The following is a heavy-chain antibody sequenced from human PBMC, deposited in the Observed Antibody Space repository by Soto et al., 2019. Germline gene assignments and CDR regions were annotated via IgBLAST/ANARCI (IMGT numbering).Heavy chain of an antibody. J-gene: IGHJ4*02. CDR1: GGTFSSYA. CDR2: INPIFGTP. Sequence: SVKVSCKASGGTFSSYAISWVRQAPGQGLEWMGGINPIFGTPHYAQKYQGRVTITADTFTNTAYMELTRLTSDDPAVYFCARGGRHFDYWGQGTLVTVST. CDR3: ARGGRHFDY. V-gene: IGHV1-69*06.